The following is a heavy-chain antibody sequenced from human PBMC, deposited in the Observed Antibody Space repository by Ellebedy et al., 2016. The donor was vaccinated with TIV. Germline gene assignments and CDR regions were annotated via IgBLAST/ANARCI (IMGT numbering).Heavy chain of an antibody. CDR2: TYYRSKWYN. D-gene: IGHD2/OR15-2a*01. J-gene: IGHJ4*02. CDR3: AREGPYSNNWGGFDY. CDR1: GDSVSSNSAA. Sequence: SQTLSLTCAISGDSVSSNSAAWNWIRQSPSRGLEWLGRTYYRSKWYNDYAVSVKSRIIINADTSKNQFSLQLNSVTPEDTAVYYCAREGPYSNNWGGFDYWGQGTLVTVSS. V-gene: IGHV6-1*01.